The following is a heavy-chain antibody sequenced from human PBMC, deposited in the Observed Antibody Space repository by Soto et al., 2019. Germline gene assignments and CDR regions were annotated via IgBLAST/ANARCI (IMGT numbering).Heavy chain of an antibody. CDR1: VFTVSSYA. V-gene: IGHV3-30-3*01. J-gene: IGHJ5*02. D-gene: IGHD6-6*01. Sequence: ECSLRRSCACSVFTVSSYAMHSVRQAPFKGLEWVAGISYDGSNKYYAYSLKGRFTISRDNSKNTLYLQMNSLRAEDTAVYYCARDRVAARPEDWFDPWGQGTLVTVSS. CDR2: ISYDGSNK. CDR3: ARDRVAARPEDWFDP.